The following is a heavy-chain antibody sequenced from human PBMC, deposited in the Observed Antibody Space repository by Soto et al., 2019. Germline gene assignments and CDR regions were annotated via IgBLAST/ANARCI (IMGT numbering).Heavy chain of an antibody. D-gene: IGHD1-1*01. Sequence: LRLSCVASDFTFSPDWMALLRQTPGKGLELVANRRQDGREINYLDSGKGGYTIARDNAEKSLFLQMNSLRAEDTAVYYGATARWTGAFDFRGQETVVTVSS. CDR1: DFTFSPDW. CDR2: RRQDGREI. V-gene: IGHV3-7*01. J-gene: IGHJ3*01. CDR3: ATARWTGAFDF.